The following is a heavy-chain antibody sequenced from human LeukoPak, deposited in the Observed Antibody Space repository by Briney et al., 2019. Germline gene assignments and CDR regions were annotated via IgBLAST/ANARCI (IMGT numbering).Heavy chain of an antibody. CDR2: ISTNTGNP. J-gene: IGHJ4*02. CDR3: VRGVKAADY. V-gene: IGHV7-4-1*02. CDR1: GYTLTSYG. Sequence: ASVKVSCKASGYTLTSYGMNWVRQAPGQGLEWMGWISTNTGNPTYAQGFTGRFVFSLDTSVSTAYLQISSLKAEDTAVYYCVRGVKAADYWGQGTLVTVSS. D-gene: IGHD2-15*01.